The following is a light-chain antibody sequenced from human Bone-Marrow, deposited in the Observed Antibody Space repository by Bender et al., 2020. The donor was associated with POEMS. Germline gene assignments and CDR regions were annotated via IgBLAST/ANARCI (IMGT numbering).Light chain of an antibody. CDR1: SADVGGYEY. CDR3: SSDTRQYALGV. Sequence: QSALTQPASVSGSPGQSITISCTGTSADVGGYEYVSWYQQYPGKAPKLIIFDVSNRPSGISRRFSGSKSGNTASLTISGLQAADEAHYYCSSDTRQYALGVFGTGTKVTVL. V-gene: IGLV2-14*03. CDR2: DVS. J-gene: IGLJ1*01.